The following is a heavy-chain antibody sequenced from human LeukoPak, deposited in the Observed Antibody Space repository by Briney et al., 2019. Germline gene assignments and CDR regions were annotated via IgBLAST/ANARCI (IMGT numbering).Heavy chain of an antibody. J-gene: IGHJ6*02. V-gene: IGHV4-30-2*01. CDR2: IYHSGST. CDR3: ARDTIYSGYDYGMDV. Sequence: SQTLSLTCAVSGGSISSGGYSWSWIRQPPGKGLEWIGYIYHSGSTYYNPSLKSRVTISVDRSKNQFSLELSSVTAADTAVYYCARDTIYSGYDYGMDVWGQGTTVTVSS. D-gene: IGHD1-26*01. CDR1: GGSISSGGYS.